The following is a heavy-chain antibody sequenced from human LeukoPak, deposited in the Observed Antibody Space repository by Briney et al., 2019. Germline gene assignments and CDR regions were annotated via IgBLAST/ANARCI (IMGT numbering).Heavy chain of an antibody. CDR3: ARDRGYDYVWGSYRYDFDY. CDR2: INPSGGST. J-gene: IGHJ4*02. V-gene: IGHV1-46*01. Sequence: ASVTVSCKASGYTFTSYYMHWVRQAPGQGLEWMGIINPSGGSTSYAQKFQGRVTMTRDTSTSTVYMELSSLRSDDTAVYYCARDRGYDYVWGSYRYDFDYWGQGTLVTVSS. D-gene: IGHD3-16*02. CDR1: GYTFTSYY.